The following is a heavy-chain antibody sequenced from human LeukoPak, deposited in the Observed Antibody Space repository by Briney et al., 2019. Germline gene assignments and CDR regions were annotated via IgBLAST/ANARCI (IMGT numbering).Heavy chain of an antibody. CDR3: ARVKRISNWFDP. Sequence: PSETLSLTCAVSGYSISSGYYWGWIRPPPGKGREWIGSIYHSGSTYYNPSLKSRVTISVDTSKNQFSLKLSSVTAADTAVYYCARVKRISNWFDPWGQGTLVTVSS. V-gene: IGHV4-38-2*01. J-gene: IGHJ5*02. D-gene: IGHD2-15*01. CDR1: GYSISSGYY. CDR2: IYHSGST.